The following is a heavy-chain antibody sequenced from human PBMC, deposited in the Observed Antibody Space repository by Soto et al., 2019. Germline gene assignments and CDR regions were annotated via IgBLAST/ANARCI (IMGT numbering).Heavy chain of an antibody. CDR3: ARAGQYDFWSGYLLTYDY. V-gene: IGHV4-34*01. CDR1: GGSSSGYY. Sequence: SETLSLTCAVYGGSSSGYYWSWIRQPPGKGLEWIGEINHSGSTNYNPSLKSRVTISLDTSKNQFSLKLSSVTAADTAVYYCARAGQYDFWSGYLLTYDYWGQGTLVTVSS. J-gene: IGHJ4*02. D-gene: IGHD3-3*01. CDR2: INHSGST.